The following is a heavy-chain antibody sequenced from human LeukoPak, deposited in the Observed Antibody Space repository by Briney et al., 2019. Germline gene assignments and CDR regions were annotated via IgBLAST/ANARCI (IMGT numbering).Heavy chain of an antibody. Sequence: GRSLRLSCAASGFTFSSFGMHWVRQAPGKGLEWVSVISYDGINKYYADSVKGRFTISRDNSKNTLYQQMNRLRDGVTAVYYCAKDGRGATPIYCMDVWGKGTTVTVSS. D-gene: IGHD3-10*01. CDR2: ISYDGINK. J-gene: IGHJ6*04. V-gene: IGHV3-30*18. CDR3: AKDGRGATPIYCMDV. CDR1: GFTFSSFG.